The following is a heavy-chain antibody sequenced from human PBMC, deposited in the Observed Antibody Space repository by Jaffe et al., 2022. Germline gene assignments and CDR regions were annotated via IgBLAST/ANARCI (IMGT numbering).Heavy chain of an antibody. D-gene: IGHD3-10*01. V-gene: IGHV4-39*01. CDR3: ARIGSFHTLEI. Sequence: QLQLQESGPGLVKPSETLSLTCTVSGGSISSSSYYWGWIRQPPGKGLEWIGSIYYSGSTYYNPSLKSRVTISVDTSKNQFSLKLSSVTAADTAVYYCARIGSFHTLEIWGQGTMVTVSS. CDR1: GGSISSSSYY. CDR2: IYYSGST. J-gene: IGHJ3*02.